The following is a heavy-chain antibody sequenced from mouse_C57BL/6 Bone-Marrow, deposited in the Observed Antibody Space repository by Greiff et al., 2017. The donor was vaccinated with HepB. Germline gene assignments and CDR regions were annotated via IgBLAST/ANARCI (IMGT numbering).Heavy chain of an antibody. CDR2: IYPRSGNT. V-gene: IGHV1-81*01. D-gene: IGHD1-1*01. CDR3: ASRGLYDTQWGFAY. Sequence: VKLMESGAELARPGASVKLSCKASGFTFTSYGISWVKQRTGQGLEWIGKIYPRSGNTYYNEKFKGKATLTADKSSSTAYMELRSLTSEDSAVYFGASRGLYDTQWGFAYWGQGTMVTVSA. J-gene: IGHJ3*01. CDR1: GFTFTSYG.